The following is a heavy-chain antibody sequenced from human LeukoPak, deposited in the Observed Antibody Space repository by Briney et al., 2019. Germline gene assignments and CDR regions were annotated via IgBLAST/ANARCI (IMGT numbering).Heavy chain of an antibody. V-gene: IGHV3-23*01. CDR3: AKDPDFLVVVPAARFRFDP. CDR2: ISGSGGST. Sequence: GSLRLSCAASGFTFSSYAMSWVRQAPGKGLEWVSAISGSGGSTYYADSVKGRFTISRDNSKNTLYLQVNSLRAEDTAVYYCAKDPDFLVVVPAARFRFDPWGQGTLVTVSS. CDR1: GFTFSSYA. J-gene: IGHJ5*02. D-gene: IGHD2-2*01.